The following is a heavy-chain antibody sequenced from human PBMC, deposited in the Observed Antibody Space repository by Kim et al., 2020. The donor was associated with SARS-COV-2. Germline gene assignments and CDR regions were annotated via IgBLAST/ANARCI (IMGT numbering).Heavy chain of an antibody. J-gene: IGHJ6*01. CDR3: AGEVTMVRGVRPYYYG. CDR2: IYYSGST. V-gene: IGHV4-61*01. CDR1: GGSVSSGSYY. Sequence: SETLSLTCTVSGGSVSSGSYYWSWIRQPPGKGLEWIGYIYYSGSTNYNPSLKSRVTISVDTSKNQFSLKLSSVTAADTAVYYCAGEVTMVRGVRPYYYG. D-gene: IGHD3-10*01.